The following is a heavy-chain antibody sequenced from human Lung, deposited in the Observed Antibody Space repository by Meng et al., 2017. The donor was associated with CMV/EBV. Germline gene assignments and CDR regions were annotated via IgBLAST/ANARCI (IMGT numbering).Heavy chain of an antibody. V-gene: IGHV3-23*01. CDR1: VFTFSSYA. J-gene: IGHJ4*02. Sequence: CGGGLVQPGVSRRLSCAASVFTFSSYAISWVRQAPGKGLEWVSAISGSGGSTYYADSVKGRFTISRDNSKNTLYLQMNSLRAEDTAVYYCAKFTLTYYFDYWGQGTLVTVSS. CDR2: ISGSGGST. CDR3: AKFTLTYYFDY.